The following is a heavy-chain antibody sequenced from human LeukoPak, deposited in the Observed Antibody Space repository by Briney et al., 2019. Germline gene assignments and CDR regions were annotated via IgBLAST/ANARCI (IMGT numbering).Heavy chain of an antibody. Sequence: SVKVSCKASGGTFSSYAISWVRQAPGQGLEWMGRIIPILGIANYAQKFQGRVTITADKSTSTAYMELSSLRSEDTAVYYCARDTWLYGSGSYKGMDVWGQGTTVTVSS. CDR3: ARDTWLYGSGSYKGMDV. CDR2: IIPILGIA. V-gene: IGHV1-69*04. CDR1: GGTFSSYA. J-gene: IGHJ6*02. D-gene: IGHD3-10*01.